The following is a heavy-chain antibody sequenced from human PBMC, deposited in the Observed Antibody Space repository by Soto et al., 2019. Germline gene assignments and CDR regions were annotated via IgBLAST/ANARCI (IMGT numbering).Heavy chain of an antibody. Sequence: QVHLVQSGAEVRKPGASVKISCRASGYTFTSYAIHWVRLAPGHGLEWMGWITGGNNTKYSQTFMGRVSIRSDTSASTAYMELSSLRSEDTALYFCGRGRLFNDYWGQGALVTVSS. J-gene: IGHJ4*02. V-gene: IGHV1-3*01. CDR1: GYTFTSYA. D-gene: IGHD3-22*01. CDR3: GRGRLFNDY. CDR2: ITGGNNT.